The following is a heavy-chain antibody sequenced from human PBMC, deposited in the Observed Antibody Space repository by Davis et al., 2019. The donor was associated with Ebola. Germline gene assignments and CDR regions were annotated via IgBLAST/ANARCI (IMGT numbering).Heavy chain of an antibody. V-gene: IGHV3-73*01. CDR2: IRSKANSYAT. CDR1: GFTFSGSA. CDR3: TQSGSSDY. J-gene: IGHJ4*02. Sequence: GGSLRLSCAASGFTFSGSAMHWVRQASGKGLEWVGRIRSKANSYATASAASVKGRFTISSDDSKNTAYLQMNSLKTEDTAVYYCTQSGSSDYWGQGTLVTVSS. D-gene: IGHD1-26*01.